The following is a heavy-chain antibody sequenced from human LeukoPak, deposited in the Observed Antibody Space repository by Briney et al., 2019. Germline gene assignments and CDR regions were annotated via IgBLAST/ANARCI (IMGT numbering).Heavy chain of an antibody. J-gene: IGHJ3*02. Sequence: PGGSLRLSCAASGFTVSSKYMSWVRQAPGKGLEWVSVIHSGGSTYYADSVKGRFTISRDNSKNTLFLQMSSLRAEDTAIYYCARGDSGASKGAFDIWGQGTMVTVSS. D-gene: IGHD2-15*01. CDR3: ARGDSGASKGAFDI. V-gene: IGHV3-53*01. CDR1: GFTVSSKY. CDR2: IHSGGST.